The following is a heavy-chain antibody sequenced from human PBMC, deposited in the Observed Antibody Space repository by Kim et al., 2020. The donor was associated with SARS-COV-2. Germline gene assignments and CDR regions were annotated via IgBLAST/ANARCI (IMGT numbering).Heavy chain of an antibody. CDR3: AKAGNSWSQDRCHSMH. Sequence: GGSLRLSCAASGFTFSSNAMSWVRQAPGKGLEWVSTVSGSGDITYYADSVKGRFTISRDNSKNKLYLQMNSLRPEATAADDCAKAGNSWSQDRCHSMHWG. D-gene: IGHD3-3*01. CDR1: GFTFSSNA. V-gene: IGHV3-23*01. J-gene: IGHJ1*01. CDR2: VSGSGDIT.